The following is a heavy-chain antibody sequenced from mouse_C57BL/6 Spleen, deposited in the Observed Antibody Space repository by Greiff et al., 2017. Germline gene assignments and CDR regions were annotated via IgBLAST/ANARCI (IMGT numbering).Heavy chain of an antibody. CDR2: VDPANGNT. Sequence: VQLKESVAELVRPGASVKLSCTASGFNIKNTYMHWVKQRPEQGLEWIGRVDPANGNTKYAPKFQGKATITADTSSNTAYLQLSSLTSEDTAIYYCASYGLYGNSYAMDYWGQGTSVTVSS. CDR3: ASYGLYGNSYAMDY. CDR1: GFNIKNTY. D-gene: IGHD2-1*01. V-gene: IGHV14-3*01. J-gene: IGHJ4*01.